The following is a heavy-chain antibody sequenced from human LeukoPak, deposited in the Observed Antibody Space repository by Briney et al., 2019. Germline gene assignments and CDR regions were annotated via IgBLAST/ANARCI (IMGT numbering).Heavy chain of an antibody. Sequence: PGGSLRLSCAASGVTFSSYAMNWVRQAPGKGLEWVSAISYGGGSTYYADSVKGRFTISRDNSKNTLYLQMNSLRAEDTAVYYCAKDYGLVVGATAFDYWGQGTLVTVSS. CDR3: AKDYGLVVGATAFDY. V-gene: IGHV3-23*01. J-gene: IGHJ4*02. CDR1: GVTFSSYA. D-gene: IGHD1-26*01. CDR2: ISYGGGST.